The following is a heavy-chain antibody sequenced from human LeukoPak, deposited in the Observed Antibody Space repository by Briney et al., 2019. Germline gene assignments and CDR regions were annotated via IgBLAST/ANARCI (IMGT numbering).Heavy chain of an antibody. CDR1: GGSISSSSYY. J-gene: IGHJ4*02. CDR3: VRLNGGYYEAIFDY. V-gene: IGHV4-39*01. CDR2: MYYSGST. Sequence: KPSETLSLTCTVSGGSISSSSYYWGWIRQPPGKGLECIGSMYYSGSTYYNPPLKSRVTISVDTSKNQFSLNLRSVTAADTAVYYCVRLNGGYYEAIFDYWGQATLVTVSS. D-gene: IGHD3-22*01.